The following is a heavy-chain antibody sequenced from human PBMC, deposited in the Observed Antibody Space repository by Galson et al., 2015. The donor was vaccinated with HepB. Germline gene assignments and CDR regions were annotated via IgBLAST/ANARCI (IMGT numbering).Heavy chain of an antibody. D-gene: IGHD1-26*01. CDR2: INAGNGNT. J-gene: IGHJ6*03. CDR1: GYTFTSNA. V-gene: IGHV1-3*01. Sequence: SVNVSCKASGYTFTSNAMHWVRQAPGQRLEWMGWINAGNGNTKYSQKFQGRVTITRDTSASTAYMELSSLRSEDTAVYYCARDQATRYSYMDVWGKGTTVTVSS. CDR3: ARDQATRYSYMDV.